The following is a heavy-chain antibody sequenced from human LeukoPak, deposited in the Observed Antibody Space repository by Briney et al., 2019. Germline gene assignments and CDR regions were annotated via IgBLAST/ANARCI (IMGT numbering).Heavy chain of an antibody. Sequence: SETLSLTCTVSGYSISSGYYWGWIRQPPGKGLEWIGSMYYSGSTYYNPSLKSRVTISVDTSKNQFSLRLSSVTAADTAVYFCAKGLRYLSFNDAFDIWGQGTMVTVSS. CDR2: MYYSGST. CDR3: AKGLRYLSFNDAFDI. V-gene: IGHV4-38-2*02. D-gene: IGHD3-9*01. CDR1: GYSISSGYY. J-gene: IGHJ3*02.